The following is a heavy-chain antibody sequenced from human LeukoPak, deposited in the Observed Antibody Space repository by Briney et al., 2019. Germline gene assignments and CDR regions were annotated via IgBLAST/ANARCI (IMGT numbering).Heavy chain of an antibody. V-gene: IGHV3-30*04. CDR2: ISYDGSNK. Sequence: PGGSLRLSRAASGFTFSSYAMHWVRQAPGKGLEWVAVISYDGSNKYYADSVKGRFTISRDNSKNTLYLQMNSLRAEDTAVYYCARDSYSSGWYALYYYYYYMDVWGKGTTVTVSS. CDR3: ARDSYSSGWYALYYYYYYMDV. D-gene: IGHD6-19*01. CDR1: GFTFSSYA. J-gene: IGHJ6*03.